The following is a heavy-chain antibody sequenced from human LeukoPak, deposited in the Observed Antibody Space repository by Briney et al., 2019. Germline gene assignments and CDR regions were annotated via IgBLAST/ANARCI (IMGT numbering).Heavy chain of an antibody. V-gene: IGHV1-58*02. D-gene: IGHD5-18*01. Sequence: ASVKVSCKASGFTFTSSAMQWVRQARGQRLEWIGWIVVGSGNTNYAQKFQERVTITRDMSTSTAYMELTSLRSEDTAVYYCARVLSGSWLWFWGQGTLVTVSS. CDR3: ARVLSGSWLWF. J-gene: IGHJ4*02. CDR1: GFTFTSSA. CDR2: IVVGSGNT.